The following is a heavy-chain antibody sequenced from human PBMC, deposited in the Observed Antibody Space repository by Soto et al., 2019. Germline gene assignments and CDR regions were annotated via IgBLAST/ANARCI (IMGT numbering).Heavy chain of an antibody. Sequence: QVQLVQSGAEVKKPGSSVKVSCKASGGTFSSYTISWVRQAPGQGLEWMGRIIPILGIANYAQKFQGRVTITAYKSTSTAYMELSSLRSADTAVYYCARDLFHCSGGSCYSPPWGQGTLVTVSS. D-gene: IGHD2-15*01. CDR3: ARDLFHCSGGSCYSPP. CDR2: IIPILGIA. V-gene: IGHV1-69*08. CDR1: GGTFSSYT. J-gene: IGHJ5*02.